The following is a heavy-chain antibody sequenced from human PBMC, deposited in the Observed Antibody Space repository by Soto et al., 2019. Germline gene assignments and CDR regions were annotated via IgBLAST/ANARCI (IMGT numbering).Heavy chain of an antibody. CDR3: AKQGYSYGWINWFDP. Sequence: PGGSLRLSCAASGFTFSNYAMSWVRQAPGKGLEWVSAISGSGGSTYYADSVKGRFTISRDNSKNTLYLQMNSLRAEDTAVYYCAKQGYSYGWINWFDPRGQGTLVTVSS. CDR1: GFTFSNYA. J-gene: IGHJ5*02. D-gene: IGHD5-18*01. CDR2: ISGSGGST. V-gene: IGHV3-23*01.